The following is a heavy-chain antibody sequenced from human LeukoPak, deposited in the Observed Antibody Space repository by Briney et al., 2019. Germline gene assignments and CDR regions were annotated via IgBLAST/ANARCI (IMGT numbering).Heavy chain of an antibody. Sequence: PGGSLRLSCAASGFTFSSYGMHWVRQAPGKGLELVAFIRYDGSNKYYADSVKGRFTISRDNSKNTLYLQMNSLRAEDTAVYCCANQLTYYYDSSGYYDADAFDIWGQGTMVTVSS. CDR1: GFTFSSYG. J-gene: IGHJ3*02. D-gene: IGHD3-22*01. V-gene: IGHV3-30*02. CDR2: IRYDGSNK. CDR3: ANQLTYYYDSSGYYDADAFDI.